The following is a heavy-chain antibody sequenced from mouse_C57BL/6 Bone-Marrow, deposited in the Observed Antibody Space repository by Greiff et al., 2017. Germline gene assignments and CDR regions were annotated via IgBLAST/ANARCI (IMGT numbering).Heavy chain of an antibody. V-gene: IGHV3-6*01. CDR1: GYSITSGYY. CDR2: ISYDGSN. CDR3: ASYYGSSPWFAY. D-gene: IGHD1-1*01. Sequence: EVKLQESGPGLVKPSQSLSLTCSVTGYSITSGYYWNWIRQFPGNKLEWMGYISYDGSNNYNPSLKNRISITRDTSKNQFFLKLNSVTTEDTATYYCASYYGSSPWFAYWGQGTLVTVSA. J-gene: IGHJ3*01.